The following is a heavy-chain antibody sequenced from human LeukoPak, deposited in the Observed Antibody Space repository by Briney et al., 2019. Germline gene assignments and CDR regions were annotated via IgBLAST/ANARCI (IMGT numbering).Heavy chain of an antibody. V-gene: IGHV1-18*01. CDR3: ARDIHEVRFDYGMDV. J-gene: IGHJ6*02. CDR2: ISAYSGHT. D-gene: IGHD2-2*02. CDR1: GYTFASFG. Sequence: ASVKVSCKAPGYTFASFGINWVRQAPGQGLEWMGWISAYSGHTNYAQKFQDRVTMTTNTSTSTAYMELRSLRSDDTAVYYCARDIHEVRFDYGMDVWGQGTTVAVFS.